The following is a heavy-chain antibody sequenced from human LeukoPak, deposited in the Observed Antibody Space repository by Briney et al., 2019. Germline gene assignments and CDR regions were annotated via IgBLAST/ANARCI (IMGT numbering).Heavy chain of an antibody. CDR1: GFTFSSYS. CDR2: ISSSSSTI. J-gene: IGHJ6*03. Sequence: GGSLRLSCAASGFTFSSYSMNWVRQAPGKGLEWVSYISSSSSTIYYADSVKGRFTISRDNAKNSLYLQMNRLRAEDMAVYYCARVVATINYYYYYYMDVWGKGTTVTVSS. V-gene: IGHV3-48*01. D-gene: IGHD5-12*01. CDR3: ARVVATINYYYYYYMDV.